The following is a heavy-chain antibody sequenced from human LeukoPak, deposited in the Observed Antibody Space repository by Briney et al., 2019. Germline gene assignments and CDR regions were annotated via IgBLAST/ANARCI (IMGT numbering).Heavy chain of an antibody. V-gene: IGHV1-8*02. J-gene: IGHJ3*02. D-gene: IGHD2-2*02. CDR2: MNSKSGDR. Sequence: ASVKVSCKASGYTFTNYDINWLRQATGQGLEWMEWMNSKSGDRGHSQKFQGRVTMTRDTSTSTVYMELSSLRSEDTAVYYCARDLQYCSSTSCYNDDAFDIWGQGTMVTVSS. CDR1: GYTFTNYD. CDR3: ARDLQYCSSTSCYNDDAFDI.